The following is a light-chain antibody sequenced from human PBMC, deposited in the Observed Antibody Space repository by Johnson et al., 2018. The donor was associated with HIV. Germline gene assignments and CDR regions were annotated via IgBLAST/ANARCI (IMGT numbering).Light chain of an antibody. CDR1: SSNIGNNY. CDR3: ATWHSSLTSGGV. J-gene: IGLJ1*01. V-gene: IGLV1-51*01. Sequence: QSVLTQPPSVSAAPGQKVTISCSGSSSNIGNNYVSWYQQLPGPAPNLLIYNNNRRPSGIPARSSGSKSAPSATRAIHGLRTGDEADYYCATWHSSLTSGGVFGTGTKVTVL. CDR2: NNN.